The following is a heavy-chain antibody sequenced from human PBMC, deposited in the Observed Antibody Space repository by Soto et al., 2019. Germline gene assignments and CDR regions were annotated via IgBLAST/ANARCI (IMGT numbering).Heavy chain of an antibody. CDR3: AASVDYYYYYGMDV. J-gene: IGHJ6*02. CDR1: GFTFTSSA. CDR2: IVVGSGNT. V-gene: IGHV1-58*01. Sequence: GASVKVSCKASGFTFTSSAVQWVRQARGQRLEWIGWIVVGSGNTNYAQKFQERVTITKDMSTSTAYMELSSLRSEDTAVYYCAASVDYYYYYGMDVWGQGTTVTVSS.